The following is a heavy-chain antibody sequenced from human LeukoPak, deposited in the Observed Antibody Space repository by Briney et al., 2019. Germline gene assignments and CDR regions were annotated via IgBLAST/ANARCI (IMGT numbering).Heavy chain of an antibody. CDR2: INPNSGGT. D-gene: IGHD7-27*01. V-gene: IGHV1-2*02. CDR3: AGQLGIHY. J-gene: IGHJ4*02. CDR1: GYTFTSYD. Sequence: ASVKVSCKASGYTFTSYDINWVRQAPGQGLEWMGWINPNSGGTNYAQKFQGRVTMTRDTSISTAYMELSRLRSDDTAVYYCAGQLGIHYWGQGTLVTVSS.